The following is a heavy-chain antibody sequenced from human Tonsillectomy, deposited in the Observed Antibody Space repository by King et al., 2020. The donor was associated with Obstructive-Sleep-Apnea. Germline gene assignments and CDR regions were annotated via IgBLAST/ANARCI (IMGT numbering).Heavy chain of an antibody. D-gene: IGHD3-9*01. J-gene: IGHJ3*02. CDR3: ARGATFYDTLTGTMGAFDI. CDR2: INPSSVAT. Sequence: QLVQSGAEVKKPGASVKVSCKASGYTFSGYYMYWVRQAPGQGLEWMGWINPSSVATHFAQTFQGRVTMTRDTAISTAYMELSRLTSDDTALYYCARGATFYDTLTGTMGAFDIWGQGTLVPVSA. CDR1: GYTFSGYY. V-gene: IGHV1-2*02.